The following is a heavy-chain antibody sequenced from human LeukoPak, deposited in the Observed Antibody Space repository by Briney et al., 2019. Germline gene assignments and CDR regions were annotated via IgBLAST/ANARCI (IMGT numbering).Heavy chain of an antibody. J-gene: IGHJ4*02. CDR1: GFTFSSYS. CDR2: ISSSRSYI. D-gene: IGHD3-3*01. CDR3: ARDVHYDFWTGYYPTWPLGY. V-gene: IGHV3-21*01. Sequence: GGSLRLSCAASGFTFSSYSMNWVRQAPGEGLEWVSSISSSRSYIYYADSVRGRFTVSRDNAKNSLYLQMNSLRAEDTAVYYCARDVHYDFWTGYYPTWPLGYWGQGTLVTVSS.